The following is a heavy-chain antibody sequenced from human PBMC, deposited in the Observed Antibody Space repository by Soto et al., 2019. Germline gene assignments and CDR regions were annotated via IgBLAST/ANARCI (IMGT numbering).Heavy chain of an antibody. CDR3: ARGRRDYYDSGDWVPLAY. J-gene: IGHJ4*02. V-gene: IGHV1-8*01. CDR2: MNPDSGDT. D-gene: IGHD3-22*01. CDR1: GYTFTNYD. Sequence: QVQLVQSGAEVKKPGASVKVSCKASGYTFTNYDINWVRQATGQGLEWMGWMNPDSGDTRYAQEFQGRVTMTRDTXIXTXXMELSSLRSEDTAVYYCARGRRDYYDSGDWVPLAYWGQGTLVIVSS.